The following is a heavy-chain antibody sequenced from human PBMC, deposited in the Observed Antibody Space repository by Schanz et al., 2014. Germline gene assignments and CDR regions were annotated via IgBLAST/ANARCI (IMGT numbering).Heavy chain of an antibody. CDR3: ARRGRAFDT. CDR1: GGSISSRSYY. Sequence: QVQLRESGPGLVKPSETLSLTCSVSGGSISSRSYYWGWIRQPPGKGLEWIGNIDYDGNAYYNPSLPRHVSRSGAIPNPHFPLKGASVTAADTAVYFCARRGRAFDTWGHGTMVTVSS. J-gene: IGHJ3*02. V-gene: IGHV4-39*02. CDR2: IDYDGNA.